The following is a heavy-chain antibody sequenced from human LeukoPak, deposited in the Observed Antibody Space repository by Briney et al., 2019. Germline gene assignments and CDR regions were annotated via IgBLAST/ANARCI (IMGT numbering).Heavy chain of an antibody. J-gene: IGHJ5*02. CDR2: ITGSGGST. CDR1: GSTFSSYA. V-gene: IGHV3-23*01. CDR3: AKDLGYCSSTSCYGCGWFDP. D-gene: IGHD2-2*01. Sequence: GGSLRLSCAASGSTFSSYAMSWVRQAPGKGLEWVSAITGSGGSTYYADSVKGRFTISRDNSKNTLYLQMNSLRAEDTAVYYCAKDLGYCSSTSCYGCGWFDPWGQGTLVTVSS.